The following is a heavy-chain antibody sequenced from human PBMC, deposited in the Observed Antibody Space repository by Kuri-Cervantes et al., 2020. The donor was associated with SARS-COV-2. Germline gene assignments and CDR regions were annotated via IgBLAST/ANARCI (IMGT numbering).Heavy chain of an antibody. Sequence: ASVKVSCKASGYTFTGYYMHWVRQAPGQGLEWMGWIDPNSGGTNYAQKFQGRVTMTTDTSTSTAYMELSRLRSDDTAVYYCARGSIFSDTGGWYFDYWGQGTLVTVSS. J-gene: IGHJ4*02. D-gene: IGHD3-10*01. CDR1: GYTFTGYY. CDR2: IDPNSGGT. V-gene: IGHV1-2*02. CDR3: ARGSIFSDTGGWYFDY.